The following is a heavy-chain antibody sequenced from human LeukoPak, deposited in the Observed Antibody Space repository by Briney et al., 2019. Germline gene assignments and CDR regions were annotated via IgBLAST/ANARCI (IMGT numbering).Heavy chain of an antibody. V-gene: IGHV3-7*01. CDR2: IKQDGSEK. CDR3: AREGSSTSPDDYGMDV. D-gene: IGHD2-2*01. J-gene: IGHJ6*02. CDR1: GFTFSSYW. Sequence: PGGYLRLSCAASGFTFSSYWMSWVRQAPGKGLEWVANIKQDGSEKYYVDSVKGRFTISRDNAKNSLYLQMSSLRAEDTAVYYCAREGSSTSPDDYGMDVWGQGTTVTVSS.